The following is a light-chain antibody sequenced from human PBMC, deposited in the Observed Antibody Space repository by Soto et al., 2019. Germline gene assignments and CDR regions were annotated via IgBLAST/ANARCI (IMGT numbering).Light chain of an antibody. CDR1: QSVSSY. Sequence: EIVLTQSAATLSLSPWERATLSCRASQSVSSYLAWYQQKPGQAPRLLIYDASNRATGIPARFSGSGSGTEFTLTISSLQSEDFAVYYCQQYNNRPLTFGGGTKVDIK. V-gene: IGKV3-11*01. J-gene: IGKJ4*01. CDR2: DAS. CDR3: QQYNNRPLT.